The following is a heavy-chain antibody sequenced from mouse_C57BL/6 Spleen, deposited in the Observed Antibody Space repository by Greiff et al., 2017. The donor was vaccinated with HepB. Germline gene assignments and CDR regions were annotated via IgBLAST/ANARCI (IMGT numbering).Heavy chain of an antibody. CDR1: GYTFTDYN. D-gene: IGHD1-1*01. Sequence: EVKLQESGPELVKPGASVKMSCKASGYTFTDYNMHWVKQSHGKSLEWIGYINPNNGGTSYNQKFKGKATLTVNKSSSTAYMELRSLTSEDSAVYYCARGPYYGSSYGAYWGQGTLVTVSA. V-gene: IGHV1-22*01. J-gene: IGHJ3*01. CDR2: INPNNGGT. CDR3: ARGPYYGSSYGAY.